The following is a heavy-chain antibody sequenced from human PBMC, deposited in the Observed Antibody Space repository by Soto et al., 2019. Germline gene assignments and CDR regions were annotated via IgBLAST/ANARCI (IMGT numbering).Heavy chain of an antibody. Sequence: ASVKVSCKASGYTFVNSGISWVLPAPGQRLEWMGWISTDNGNTNYAQHLQGRVSMTTDPSTSTAYMDLRSLTSADTAAYYCHSDQGTTTRSLYYMYYYGLYVRRQGATVTVS. J-gene: IGHJ6*02. V-gene: IGHV1-18*01. CDR2: ISTDNGNT. CDR1: GYTFVNSG. D-gene: IGHD3-10*01. CDR3: HSDQGTTTRSLYYMYYYGLYV.